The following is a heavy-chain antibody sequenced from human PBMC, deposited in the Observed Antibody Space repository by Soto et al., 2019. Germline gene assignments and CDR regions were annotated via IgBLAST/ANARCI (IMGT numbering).Heavy chain of an antibody. V-gene: IGHV3-20*04. CDR3: ARRQGNTYFDF. CDR2: INWNGDNT. J-gene: IGHJ4*02. CDR1: GFKFEAYV. D-gene: IGHD6-13*01. Sequence: EVQLVESGGGVIRPGGSLRLSCAASGFKFEAYVMSWVRQVPGKGLEWVSSINWNGDNTGYAESVRGRFTISRDKARNSLNLQMNSLRVDDTALYYCARRQGNTYFDFWGQGTLVTVSS.